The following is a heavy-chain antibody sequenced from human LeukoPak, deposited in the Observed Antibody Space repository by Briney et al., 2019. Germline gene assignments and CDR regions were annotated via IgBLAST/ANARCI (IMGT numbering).Heavy chain of an antibody. V-gene: IGHV1-69*13. CDR1: GGTLINYA. CDR3: ARVSGRENRYYHMYV. J-gene: IGHJ6*03. CDR2: INPIFGTE. D-gene: IGHD1-26*01. Sequence: SVTVSFMASGGTLINYAIRSVRPAPGRGGEWMGGINPIFGTENYARKLQGRVTIPADESTSTAYMELSSLRAEDTTVYYCARVSGRENRYYHMYVWGKGTTVTVSS.